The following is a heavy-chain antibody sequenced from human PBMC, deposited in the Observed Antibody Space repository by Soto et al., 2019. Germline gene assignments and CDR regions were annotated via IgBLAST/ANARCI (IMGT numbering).Heavy chain of an antibody. CDR1: GFIFTSYS. CDR2: IRIDSNHI. Sequence: EVQLVESGGGLVQPGGSLRLSCAASGFIFTSYSMNWVRQAPGKGLEWLSYIRIDSNHIGYADSVRGRFTISSDIAKNSLYLQMNSLRDEDTAVYYCARDVIYAFDYWGQGTLVTVSS. J-gene: IGHJ4*02. CDR3: ARDVIYAFDY. D-gene: IGHD2-21*01. V-gene: IGHV3-48*02.